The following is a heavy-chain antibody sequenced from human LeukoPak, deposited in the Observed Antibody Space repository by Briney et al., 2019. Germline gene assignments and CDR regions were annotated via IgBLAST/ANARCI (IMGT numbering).Heavy chain of an antibody. CDR3: ARVPWYYGSGTPKFWGYYGMDV. V-gene: IGHV1-18*01. Sequence: VASVKVSFKASGYTFNTYGITWVRQAPGQGLEWMGWINTDNGNTNYAQKFQGRVTMTTDTSTTTAYMELRSLRSDDTAVYYCARVPWYYGSGTPKFWGYYGMDVWGQGTTVTVSS. J-gene: IGHJ6*02. CDR1: GYTFNTYG. D-gene: IGHD3-10*01. CDR2: INTDNGNT.